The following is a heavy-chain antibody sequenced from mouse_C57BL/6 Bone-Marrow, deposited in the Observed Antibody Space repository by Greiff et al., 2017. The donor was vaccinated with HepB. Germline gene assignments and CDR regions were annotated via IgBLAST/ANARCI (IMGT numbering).Heavy chain of an antibody. J-gene: IGHJ3*01. CDR2: IYPSDSET. CDR1: GYTFTSYW. V-gene: IGHV1-61*01. Sequence: QVQLQQSGAELVRPGSSVKLSCKASGYTFTSYWMDWVKQRPGQGLEWIGNIYPSDSETHYNQKFKDKATLTVDKSSSTAYMQLSSLTSEDSAVYYCAREDDGYSFAYWGQGTLVTVSA. D-gene: IGHD2-3*01. CDR3: AREDDGYSFAY.